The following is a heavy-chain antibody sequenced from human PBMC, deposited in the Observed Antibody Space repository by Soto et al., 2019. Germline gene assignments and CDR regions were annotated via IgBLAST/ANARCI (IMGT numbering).Heavy chain of an antibody. J-gene: IGHJ4*02. CDR2: LDPTDSYT. Sequence: XESLKISCKGSGYSFTSYWISWVRQMPGKGLEWMGTLDPTDSYTNYSPSFQGHVTISPDKSINTAYLQWSSLKASDAAMYYCARHPSPSNPYCSSTSCYDFDFWGQGTLVTVSS. V-gene: IGHV5-10-1*01. CDR1: GYSFTSYW. CDR3: ARHPSPSNPYCSSTSCYDFDF. D-gene: IGHD2-2*01.